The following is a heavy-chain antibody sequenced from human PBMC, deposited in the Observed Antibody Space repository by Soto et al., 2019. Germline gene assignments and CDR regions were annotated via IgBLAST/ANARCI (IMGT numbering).Heavy chain of an antibody. J-gene: IGHJ4*02. CDR3: ARRGLYSSSWQY. D-gene: IGHD6-13*01. V-gene: IGHV4-34*01. CDR2: INHSGST. Sequence: SETLSLTCAVYGGSFSGYYWSWIRQPPGKGLEWIGEINHSGSTNYNPSLKSRVTISVDTSKNQFSLKLSSVTAADTAVYYCARRGLYSSSWQYWGQGTLVTVSS. CDR1: GGSFSGYY.